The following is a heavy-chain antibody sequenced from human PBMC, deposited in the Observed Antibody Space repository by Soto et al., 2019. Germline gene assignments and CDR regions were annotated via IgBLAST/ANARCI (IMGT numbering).Heavy chain of an antibody. CDR1: GYTFTNYG. J-gene: IGHJ6*02. CDR3: ARDWGQQWLAYGMDV. D-gene: IGHD6-19*01. CDR2: ISTYNGHT. V-gene: IGHV1-18*01. Sequence: GASVKVSCKASGYTFTNYGISWVRQAPGQGLEWMGWISTYNGHTTSAQKLQGRVTMTTDTSTNTAYMELRSLRSDDTAVYYCARDWGQQWLAYGMDVWGQGTTVTVS.